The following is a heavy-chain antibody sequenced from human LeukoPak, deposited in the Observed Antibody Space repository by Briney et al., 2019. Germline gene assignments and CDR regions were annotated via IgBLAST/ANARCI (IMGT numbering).Heavy chain of an antibody. V-gene: IGHV3-30*18. D-gene: IGHD3-10*01. CDR1: GFTFSSYG. CDR3: AKAPSGLWFGFFDY. Sequence: GGSLRLSCAASGFTFSSYGMHWVRQAPGKGPEWVAVISYDGSNKYHADSVKGRFTISRDNSKNTLYLQMNSLRAEDTAVYYCAKAPSGLWFGFFDYWGQGTLVTVSS. J-gene: IGHJ4*02. CDR2: ISYDGSNK.